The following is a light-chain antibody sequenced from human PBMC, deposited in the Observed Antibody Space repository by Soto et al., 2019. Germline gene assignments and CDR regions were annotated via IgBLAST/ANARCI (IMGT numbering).Light chain of an antibody. CDR3: QQRSSWPIT. V-gene: IGKV3-11*01. J-gene: IGKJ5*01. CDR1: QSISNY. CDR2: DAS. Sequence: EIVMTQSPATLSASPGERATLSCRASQSISNYLAWYQQKPGQAPRLLIYDASNRATGIPARYSGSGSGTDFTLTISSLEPEDFAVYYCQQRSSWPITFGQGTRLEIK.